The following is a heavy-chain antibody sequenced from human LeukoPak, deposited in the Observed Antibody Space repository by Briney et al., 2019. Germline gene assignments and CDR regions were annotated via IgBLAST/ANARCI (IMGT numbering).Heavy chain of an antibody. V-gene: IGHV4-59*01. D-gene: IGHD5-24*01. J-gene: IGHJ4*02. CDR2: IYYSGST. Sequence: SETLSLTCTVSGGSISSYYWSWIRQPPGKGLEWIGYIYYSGSTNYNPSLKSRVTISVDTSKNQFSLKLSSVTAADTAVYYCARDKDGYHHLFDYWGQGTLVTVSS. CDR1: GGSISSYY. CDR3: ARDKDGYHHLFDY.